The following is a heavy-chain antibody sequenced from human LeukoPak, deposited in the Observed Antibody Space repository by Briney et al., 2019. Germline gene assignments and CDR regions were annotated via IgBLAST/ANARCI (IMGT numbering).Heavy chain of an antibody. Sequence: ASVKVSCKTSGYSFTSYGISWVRQAPGQGLEWMGWISAYNGNTNYAQKVQGRVTMTTDTSTSTAYMELRSLRSDDTAVYYCARREQWLVGDDYWGQGTLVTVSS. CDR2: ISAYNGNT. CDR3: ARREQWLVGDDY. J-gene: IGHJ4*02. D-gene: IGHD6-19*01. CDR1: GYSFTSYG. V-gene: IGHV1-18*01.